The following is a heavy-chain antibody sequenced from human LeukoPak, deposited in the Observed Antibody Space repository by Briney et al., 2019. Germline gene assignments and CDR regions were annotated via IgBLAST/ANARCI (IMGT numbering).Heavy chain of an antibody. J-gene: IGHJ4*02. V-gene: IGHV3-23*01. D-gene: IGHD6-13*01. Sequence: GGSLRLSCAASGFTFSDHYMDWVRQLPGGELEWVSTISPAGGTTYYAESMKGRFTISRDNSKSTLYLQMNSLRVEDTAVYYCTKVRSGSSSWALRVFDYWGQGALVTVSS. CDR2: ISPAGGTT. CDR1: GFTFSDHY. CDR3: TKVRSGSSSWALRVFDY.